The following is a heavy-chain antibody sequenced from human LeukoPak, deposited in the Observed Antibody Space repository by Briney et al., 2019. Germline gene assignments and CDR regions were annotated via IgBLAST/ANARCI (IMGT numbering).Heavy chain of an antibody. J-gene: IGHJ1*01. V-gene: IGHV3-7*01. CDR3: ATYSILNAREFRY. Sequence: HPGGSLRLSCVASGFTFSNSWMGWVRQAPGKGLEWVANVQHIGGETYYVDSVKGRFTISRDNAKNSVYLQMNSLGADDTAVYYCATYSILNAREFRYWGQGTLVTVTS. CDR1: GFTFSNSW. D-gene: IGHD4-11*01. CDR2: VQHIGGET.